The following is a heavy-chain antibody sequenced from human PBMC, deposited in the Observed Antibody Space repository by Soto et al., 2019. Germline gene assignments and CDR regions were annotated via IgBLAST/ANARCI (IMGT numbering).Heavy chain of an antibody. V-gene: IGHV1-69*01. CDR2: IIPIFGTA. D-gene: IGHD3-22*01. CDR3: ARGWGYDSTDYYYAY. Sequence: QVQLVQSGAEVRKPGSSVRVSCKASGGSFNRHTISWVRQAPGQGLEWMGGIIPIFGTANHAQKFQGRVTISADESTSTVYMELSSLRSHYTAIYYCARGWGYDSTDYYYAYWCEGPLVIVSS. J-gene: IGHJ4*02. CDR1: GGSFNRHT.